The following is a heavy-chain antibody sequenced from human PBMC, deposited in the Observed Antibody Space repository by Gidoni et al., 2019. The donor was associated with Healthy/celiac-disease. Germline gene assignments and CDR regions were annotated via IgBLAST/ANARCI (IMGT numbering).Heavy chain of an antibody. Sequence: QVQLVQSVAEVKKPGSSVKVSCKASGGTFSSSAISWVRQAPGQGLEWMGRIIPILGIANYAQKFQGRVTITADKSTSTAYMELSSLRSEDTAVYYCARDRDQQLTTYYYMDVWGKGTTVTVSS. CDR3: ARDRDQQLTTYYYMDV. D-gene: IGHD6-13*01. CDR2: IIPILGIA. V-gene: IGHV1-69*04. J-gene: IGHJ6*03. CDR1: GGTFSSSA.